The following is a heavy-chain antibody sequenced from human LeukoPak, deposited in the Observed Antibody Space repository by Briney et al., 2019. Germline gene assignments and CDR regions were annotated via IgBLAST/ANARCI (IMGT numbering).Heavy chain of an antibody. D-gene: IGHD6-19*01. V-gene: IGHV3-21*01. J-gene: IGHJ1*01. CDR3: ARDSRQWLVSNFQH. Sequence: PGGSLRLSCAASGFTFSSYSMNWVRQAPGKGLEWVSSISSSSSYIYYADSVKGRFTISRDNAKNSLYLQMNSLRAEDTAVYYCARDSRQWLVSNFQHWGQGTLVTVSS. CDR2: ISSSSSYI. CDR1: GFTFSSYS.